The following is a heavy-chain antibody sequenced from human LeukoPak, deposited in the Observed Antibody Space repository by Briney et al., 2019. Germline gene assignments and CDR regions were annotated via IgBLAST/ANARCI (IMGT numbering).Heavy chain of an antibody. D-gene: IGHD3-10*01. Sequence: SVTLSLTCTVSGGSISSYYWSWIRQSPGKGLECIGYIHYTGSTNYNPSLKSRVTISVETSKNQFSLKLKSVTAADTAVYYCARGGNYGSGNDFRFDPWGQGTLVTVSS. CDR2: IHYTGST. CDR1: GGSISSYY. CDR3: ARGGNYGSGNDFRFDP. V-gene: IGHV4-59*01. J-gene: IGHJ5*02.